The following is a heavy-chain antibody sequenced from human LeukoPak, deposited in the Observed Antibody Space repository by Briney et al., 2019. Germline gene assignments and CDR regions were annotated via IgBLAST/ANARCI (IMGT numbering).Heavy chain of an antibody. CDR3: TTYLVNYYGSGSGTLDY. D-gene: IGHD3-10*01. Sequence: GGSLRLSCAASGFTISNAWMSWVRQAPGKGLEWVGRIKSKTDGGTTDYAAPVKGRFTISRDDSKNTLYLQMNSLKTEDTAVYYCTTYLVNYYGSGSGTLDYWGQGTLVTVSS. CDR1: GFTISNAW. V-gene: IGHV3-15*01. CDR2: IKSKTDGGTT. J-gene: IGHJ4*02.